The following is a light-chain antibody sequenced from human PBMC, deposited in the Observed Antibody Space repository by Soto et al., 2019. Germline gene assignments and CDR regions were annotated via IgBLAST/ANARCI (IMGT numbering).Light chain of an antibody. CDR2: KAS. Sequence: DIQMTQSPSTLSASVGDRVTITCRASQSISSWLAWYQQKPGKAPKLLIYKASSLESGVPSRFSGSGSGTEITLTISSLQPEDFAVYYCQQYGSSGTFGQGTKVDIK. CDR1: QSISSW. J-gene: IGKJ1*01. V-gene: IGKV1-5*03. CDR3: QQYGSSGT.